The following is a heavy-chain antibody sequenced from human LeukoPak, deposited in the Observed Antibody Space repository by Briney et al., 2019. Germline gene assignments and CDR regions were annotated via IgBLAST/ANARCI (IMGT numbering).Heavy chain of an antibody. Sequence: ASVKVSCKASGYTFTSYGISWVRQAPGQGLEWMGWISAYNGNTNYAQKLQGRVTMTTDTSTSTAYMELRSLRSDDTAVYYCARAVLEPPWDYYHYMDVWGKGTTVTVSS. V-gene: IGHV1-18*01. CDR2: ISAYNGNT. CDR3: ARAVLEPPWDYYHYMDV. D-gene: IGHD1-1*01. CDR1: GYTFTSYG. J-gene: IGHJ6*03.